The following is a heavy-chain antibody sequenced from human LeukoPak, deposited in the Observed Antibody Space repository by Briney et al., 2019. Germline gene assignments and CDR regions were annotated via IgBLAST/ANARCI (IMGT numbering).Heavy chain of an antibody. J-gene: IGHJ5*02. D-gene: IGHD6-13*01. CDR2: ISSSGSTI. V-gene: IGHV3-11*01. Sequence: KPGGSLRLSCAASGFTFSDYYMSRIRQAPGKGLEWVLYISSSGSTIYYADSVKGRFTISRDNAKNSLYLQMNSLRAEDTAVYYCARDPISVRHRIAAAGGNWFDPWGQGTLVTVSS. CDR1: GFTFSDYY. CDR3: ARDPISVRHRIAAAGGNWFDP.